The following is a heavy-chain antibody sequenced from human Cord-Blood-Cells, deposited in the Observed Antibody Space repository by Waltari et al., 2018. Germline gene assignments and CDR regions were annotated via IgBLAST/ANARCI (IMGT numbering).Heavy chain of an antibody. V-gene: IGHV4-34*01. CDR3: ARHVKGIRHWYFDL. J-gene: IGHJ2*01. CDR2: INHSGST. Sequence: QVQLQQWGAGLLKPSETLSLTCAVYGGSFSGYYWSWIRQPPGKGLEWIGEINHSGSTNYNPSLTSRITISVDTSKNQFSLKLSAGTAAETAVYYCARHVKGIRHWYFDLWGRGTLVTVSS. CDR1: GGSFSGYY.